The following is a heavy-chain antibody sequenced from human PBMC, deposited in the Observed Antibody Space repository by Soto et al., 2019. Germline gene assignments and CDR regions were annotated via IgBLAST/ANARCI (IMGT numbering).Heavy chain of an antibody. J-gene: IGHJ6*03. D-gene: IGHD6-19*01. CDR2: ISSSSSTI. Sequence: GGSLRLSCAASGFTFSSYSMNWVRQAPGKGLEWVSYISSSSSTIYYADSVKGRFTISRDNAKNSLYLQMNSLRAEDTAVYYCARAPPRCVAGTYYYYYYMDVWGKGTTVTVSS. V-gene: IGHV3-48*04. CDR1: GFTFSSYS. CDR3: ARAPPRCVAGTYYYYYYMDV.